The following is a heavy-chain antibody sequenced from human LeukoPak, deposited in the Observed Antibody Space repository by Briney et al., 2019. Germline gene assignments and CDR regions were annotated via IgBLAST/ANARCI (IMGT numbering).Heavy chain of an antibody. CDR2: TYYRSKWYN. V-gene: IGHV6-1*01. CDR1: GDSVSSNSAA. J-gene: IGHJ5*02. Sequence: TLSLTCAISGDSVSSNSAAWNWIRQSPSRGLEWLGRTYYRSKWYNDYAISVKSRITINPDTSKNQFSLHLNSVTPGDTAVYYCARGTATASYPINWFDPWGQGILVTASS. CDR3: ARGTATASYPINWFDP. D-gene: IGHD1-14*01.